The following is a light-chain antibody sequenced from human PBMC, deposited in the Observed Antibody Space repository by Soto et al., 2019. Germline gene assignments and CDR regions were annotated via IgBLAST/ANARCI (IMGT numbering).Light chain of an antibody. J-gene: IGKJ1*01. CDR1: RSVSNY. V-gene: IGKV1-39*01. Sequence: DIQMTQSPSSLSASVGDRVTITCRASRSVSNYLNWYQQKPGKAPKLLIYAASSLQSGVPSRFSGSGSGTDFTLTIRSLQPEDFATYYCQQSHSIPLTFVQGTKV. CDR2: AAS. CDR3: QQSHSIPLT.